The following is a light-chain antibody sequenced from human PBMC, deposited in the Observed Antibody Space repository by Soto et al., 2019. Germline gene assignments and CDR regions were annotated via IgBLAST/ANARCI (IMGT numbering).Light chain of an antibody. J-gene: IGKJ4*01. CDR3: QQYNSYSPLT. V-gene: IGKV1-5*01. CDR2: DAS. CDR1: QSISSW. Sequence: IQMTQSPSTLSSSLVDRVSMTCRSSQSISSWLAWYQQKPGKAPKVLXYDASSLQSGVPSRFSGSGSGTDFTLTISSLQPDDFATYYCQQYNSYSPLTFGGGAKVDI.